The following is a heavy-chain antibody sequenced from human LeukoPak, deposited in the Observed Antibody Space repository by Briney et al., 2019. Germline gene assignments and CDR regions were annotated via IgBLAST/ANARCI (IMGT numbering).Heavy chain of an antibody. CDR2: ISSSSSYT. CDR1: GFTFSDYY. V-gene: IGHV3-11*03. CDR3: ARMSAYCGGDCYHDY. Sequence: GGSLRLSCAASGFTFSDYYMSWIRQAPGKGLEWVSYISSSSSYTNYADSVKGRFTISRDNAKNSLYLQMNSLRAEDTAVYYCARMSAYCGGDCYHDYWGQGTLVTVSS. D-gene: IGHD2-21*02. J-gene: IGHJ4*02.